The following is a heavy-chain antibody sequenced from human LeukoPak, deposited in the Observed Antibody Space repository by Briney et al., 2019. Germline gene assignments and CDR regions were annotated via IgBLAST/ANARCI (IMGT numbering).Heavy chain of an antibody. V-gene: IGHV3-9*01. CDR1: GFTFDDYA. Sequence: GGSLRLSCAASGFTFDDYAMHWVRQAPGKGLEWVSGISWNSGSIGYADSVKGRFTISRDNAKNSLYLQMNSLRAEDTALYYCAKDIGSSWVFDYWGQGTLVTVSS. D-gene: IGHD6-13*01. CDR2: ISWNSGSI. CDR3: AKDIGSSWVFDY. J-gene: IGHJ4*02.